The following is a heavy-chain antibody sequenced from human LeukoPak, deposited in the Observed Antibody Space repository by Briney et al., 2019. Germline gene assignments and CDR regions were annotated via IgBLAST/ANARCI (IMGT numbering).Heavy chain of an antibody. Sequence: SETLSLTCTVSGGSISNHYWSWIRQPPGKGLEWIGSFYNTGSANYNPSLKSRVTTSLDTSKNQFSLKLSSVTAADTAVYYCARGRIAAAGTEYFQHWGQGTLVTVSS. CDR3: ARGRIAAAGTEYFQH. D-gene: IGHD6-13*01. CDR2: FYNTGSA. V-gene: IGHV4-59*11. J-gene: IGHJ1*01. CDR1: GGSISNHY.